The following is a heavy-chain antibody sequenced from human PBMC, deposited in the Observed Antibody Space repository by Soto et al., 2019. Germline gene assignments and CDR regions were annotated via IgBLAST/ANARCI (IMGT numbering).Heavy chain of an antibody. Sequence: QVQLVQSGPEVKKPGSSVKVSCKASGGTFSDSVTSWVRQAPGQGLEWMGGIVPIFGKANLAEKFQDRVTITADESTSTAYMKLSSLRSEDTAVYYCARGRDGSNYYFDYWGQGTLVIVSS. CDR3: ARGRDGSNYYFDY. CDR1: GGTFSDSV. J-gene: IGHJ4*02. D-gene: IGHD3-10*01. CDR2: IVPIFGKA. V-gene: IGHV1-69*01.